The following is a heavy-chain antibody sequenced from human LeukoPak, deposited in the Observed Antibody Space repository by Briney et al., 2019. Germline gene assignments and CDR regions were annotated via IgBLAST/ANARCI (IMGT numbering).Heavy chain of an antibody. J-gene: IGHJ4*02. CDR2: INHSGST. CDR3: ARQYDFWSGYYRLGPNFDY. Sequence: PSETLSLTCTVSGGSISSSSYYWSWIRQPPGKGLEWIGEINHSGSTNYNPSLKSRVTISVDTSKNQFSLKLSSVTAADTAVYYCARQYDFWSGYYRLGPNFDYWGQGTLVTVSS. CDR1: GGSISSSSYY. V-gene: IGHV4-39*01. D-gene: IGHD3-3*01.